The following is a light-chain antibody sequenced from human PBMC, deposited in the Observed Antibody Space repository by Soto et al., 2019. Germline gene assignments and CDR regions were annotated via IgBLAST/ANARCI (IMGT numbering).Light chain of an antibody. J-gene: IGLJ1*01. CDR2: EVS. V-gene: IGLV2-14*01. Sequence: QSALTQPASVSGSPGQSITISCTGSSNDIGAYKYVSWYQQYPGKAPKLIIFEVSNWPSGVSNRFSGSKSGNTASLTIAGLQAEDEADYHCSSYTTGSTLYVFGGGTKVTVL. CDR1: SNDIGAYKY. CDR3: SSYTTGSTLYV.